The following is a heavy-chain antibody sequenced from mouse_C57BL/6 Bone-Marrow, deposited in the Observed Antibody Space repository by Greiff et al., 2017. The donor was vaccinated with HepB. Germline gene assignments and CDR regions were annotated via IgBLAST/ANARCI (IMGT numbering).Heavy chain of an antibody. V-gene: IGHV14-4*01. CDR3: TTSYYGPHFDY. J-gene: IGHJ2*01. CDR1: GFNIKDDY. CDR2: IDPENGDT. Sequence: VQLQHSGAELVRPGASVKLSCTASGFNIKDDYMHWVKQRPEQGLEWIGWIDPENGDTEYASKFQGKATITADTSSNTAYLQLSSLTSEDTAVYYCTTSYYGPHFDYWGQGTTLTVSS. D-gene: IGHD1-2*01.